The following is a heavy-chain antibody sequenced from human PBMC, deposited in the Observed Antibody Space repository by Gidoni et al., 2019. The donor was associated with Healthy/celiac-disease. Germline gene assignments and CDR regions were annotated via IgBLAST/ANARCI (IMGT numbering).Heavy chain of an antibody. CDR2: ISSSSSTI. CDR1: GFTFSSYS. V-gene: IGHV3-48*02. CDR3: ARVDPGWNDVPEAYYFDY. J-gene: IGHJ4*02. Sequence: ASGFTFSSYSMNWVRQAPGKGLEWVSYISSSSSTIYYADSVKGRFTISRDNAKNSLYLQMNSLRDEDTAVYYCARVDPGWNDVPEAYYFDYWGQGTLVTVSS. D-gene: IGHD1-1*01.